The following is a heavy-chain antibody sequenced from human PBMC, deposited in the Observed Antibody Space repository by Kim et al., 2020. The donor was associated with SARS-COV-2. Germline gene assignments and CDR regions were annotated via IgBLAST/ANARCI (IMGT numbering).Heavy chain of an antibody. CDR2: IYYSGST. D-gene: IGHD2-15*01. V-gene: IGHV4-59*13. J-gene: IGHJ4*02. CDR1: GGSISSYY. CDR3: ARTGYCSGGSCLDY. Sequence: SETLSLTCTVSGGSISSYYWSWIRQPPGKGLEWIWYIYYSGSTNYNPSLKSRVTISVDTSKNQFSLKLSSVTAADTAVYYCARTGYCSGGSCLDYWGQGTLVTVSS.